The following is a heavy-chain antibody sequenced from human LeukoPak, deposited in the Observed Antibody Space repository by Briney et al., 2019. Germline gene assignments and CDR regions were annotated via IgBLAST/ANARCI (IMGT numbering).Heavy chain of an antibody. J-gene: IGHJ5*02. CDR2: IYHSGST. V-gene: IGHV4-30-2*01. Sequence: SQTLSLTCAVSGGSISSGGYSWRWLRQPPGKGLEWIGYIYHSGSTYYNPSLKSRVTISVDRSKNQFSLKLSSVTAADTAVYYCARVRYCSSTSCYGAWFDPWGQGTLVTVSS. D-gene: IGHD2-2*01. CDR1: GGSISSGGYS. CDR3: ARVRYCSSTSCYGAWFDP.